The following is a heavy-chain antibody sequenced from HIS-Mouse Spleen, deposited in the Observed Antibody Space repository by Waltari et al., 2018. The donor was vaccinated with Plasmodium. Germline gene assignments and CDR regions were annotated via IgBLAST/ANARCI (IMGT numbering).Heavy chain of an antibody. CDR3: ARVDYGSGDYYYYYGMDV. CDR1: GYSISSGYY. CDR2: IYHSGST. Sequence: QVQLQESGPGLVKPSETLSLTCTVSGYSISSGYYWGWLRPPPGQGLEWSGSIYHSGSTYYNPSLKSRVTISVDTSKNQFSLKLSSVTAADTAVYYCARVDYGSGDYYYYYGMDVWGQGTTVTVSS. J-gene: IGHJ6*02. V-gene: IGHV4-38-2*02. D-gene: IGHD3-10*01.